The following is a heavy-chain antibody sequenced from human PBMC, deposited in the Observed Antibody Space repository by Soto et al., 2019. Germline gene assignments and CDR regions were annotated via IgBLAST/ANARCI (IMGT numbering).Heavy chain of an antibody. CDR3: ARDRQRRLQPHFDS. D-gene: IGHD1-1*01. CDR2: ISSSGSTI. CDR1: GSTFSSYE. J-gene: IGHJ4*02. V-gene: IGHV3-48*03. Sequence: GGSLRLSCAASGSTFSSYEMNWVRQAPGKGLEWVSYISSSGSTIFYADSVKGRFTISRDNAKNSLYLQMNSLRAEDTAVYYCARDRQRRLQPHFDSWGQGTLVTVPQ.